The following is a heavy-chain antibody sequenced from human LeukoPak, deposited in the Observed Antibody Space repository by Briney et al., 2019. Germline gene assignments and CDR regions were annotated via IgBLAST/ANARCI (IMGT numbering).Heavy chain of an antibody. D-gene: IGHD2-21*02. CDR1: GGTFSSYT. CDR3: ARAYMTATRHFDS. V-gene: IGHV1-69*13. J-gene: IGHJ4*02. CDR2: IIPIFGTP. Sequence: ASVKVSCKTSGGTFSSYTISWVRQAPGQGLEWMGGIIPIFGTPRYAQKFQDRVTITADASTSTAYMELSSLRSEDTAVYYCARAYMTATRHFDSWGQGTLVTVSS.